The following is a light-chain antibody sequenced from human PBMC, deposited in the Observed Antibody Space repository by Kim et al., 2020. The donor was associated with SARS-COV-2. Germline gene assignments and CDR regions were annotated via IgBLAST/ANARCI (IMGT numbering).Light chain of an antibody. CDR3: QKYDVAPYT. CDR1: QAIYKY. CDR2: DAS. Sequence: SRTEGYRVTITCRATQAIYKYLAWYQQKPEKVPKLLMYDASTLQSGFPSRFSGRGSGTSFTLTISSLQPEDVATYYCQKYDVAPYTFGQGTKLEI. V-gene: IGKV1-27*01. J-gene: IGKJ2*01.